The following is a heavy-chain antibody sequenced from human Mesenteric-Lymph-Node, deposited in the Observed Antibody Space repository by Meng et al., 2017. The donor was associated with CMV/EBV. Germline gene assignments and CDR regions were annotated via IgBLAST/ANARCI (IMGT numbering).Heavy chain of an antibody. V-gene: IGHV2-5*02. CDR2: IYWDDDK. J-gene: IGHJ5*02. CDR1: GFALSTSGVG. D-gene: IGHD1-26*01. Sequence: CTFSGFALSTSGVGVGWIRQPPGKALEWLALIYWDDDKRYSPSLKSRLTITKDTSKNQVVLTMTNMDPVDTATYYCAHTREINWFDPWGQGTLVTVSS. CDR3: AHTREINWFDP.